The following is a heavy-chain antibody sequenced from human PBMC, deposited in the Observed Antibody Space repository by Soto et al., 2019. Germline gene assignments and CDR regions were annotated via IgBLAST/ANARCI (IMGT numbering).Heavy chain of an antibody. CDR2: IKQDGSEK. V-gene: IGHV3-7*04. Sequence: PGGSLRLSCAASGFTFITYSMNWVLQAPWKGLEWVANIKQDGSEKYYVDSVKGRFTISRDNAKNSLYLQMNSLRAEDTAVYYCARDRIELRYFDWSPRYYYYGIDVWGQGTTVTVSS. CDR3: ARDRIELRYFDWSPRYYYYGIDV. D-gene: IGHD3-9*01. J-gene: IGHJ6*02. CDR1: GFTFITYS.